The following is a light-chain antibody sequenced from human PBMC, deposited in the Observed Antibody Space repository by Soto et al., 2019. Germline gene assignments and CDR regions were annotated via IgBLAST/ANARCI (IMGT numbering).Light chain of an antibody. CDR3: QQYSSYSWT. Sequence: DIQMTPSPSTLSASVGDRVTLTFRASQSISSWLAWYQQKPGKAPKLLIYDASILESGVPSRFSGSGSGTEFTLTISSLQPDDFATYYCQQYSSYSWTFGQGTKVDIK. V-gene: IGKV1-5*01. J-gene: IGKJ1*01. CDR2: DAS. CDR1: QSISSW.